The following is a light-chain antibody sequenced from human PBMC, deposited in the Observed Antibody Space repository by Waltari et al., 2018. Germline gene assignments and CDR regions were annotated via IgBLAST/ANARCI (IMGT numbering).Light chain of an antibody. CDR2: KTS. CDR3: QEYRTYRT. CDR1: QNIDRW. V-gene: IGKV1-5*03. J-gene: IGKJ1*01. Sequence: DIQMTQSPSTLSASVGEGVTLTCRASQNIDRWLAWYQQKPGKAPKILIYKTSSLESGGASRFSGSGYGTEFTLTVSSLQPDDFATYYCQEYRTYRTFGQGTKVEIK.